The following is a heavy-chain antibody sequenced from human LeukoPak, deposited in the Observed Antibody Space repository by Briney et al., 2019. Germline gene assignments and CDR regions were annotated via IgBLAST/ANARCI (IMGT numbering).Heavy chain of an antibody. CDR2: INPNSGGT. D-gene: IGHD5-18*01. V-gene: IGHV1-2*02. J-gene: IGHJ4*02. CDR1: GYTFTGCY. CDR3: ARVKLSHGYSYGYNPYYFDY. Sequence: ASVKVSCKASGYTFTGCYMHWLRQAPGQGLEWMGWINPNSGGTNYAQKFQGGVTMTRDTSISTAYMELSRLRSDDTALYYCARVKLSHGYSYGYNPYYFDYWGQGTLVTVSS.